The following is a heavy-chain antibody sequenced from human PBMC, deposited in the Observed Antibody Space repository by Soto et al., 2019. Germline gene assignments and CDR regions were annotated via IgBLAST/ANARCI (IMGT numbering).Heavy chain of an antibody. CDR3: ASTTPAGGYYYYGMDV. CDR2: IDPSDSYT. Sequence: GESLKISCKGSGYSFTSYWISWVRQMPGKGLEWMGRIDPSDSYTNYSPSFQGHVTISADKSISTAYLQWSSPKASDTAMYYCASTTPAGGYYYYGMDVWGQGTTVTVSS. J-gene: IGHJ6*02. CDR1: GYSFTSYW. D-gene: IGHD2-2*01. V-gene: IGHV5-10-1*01.